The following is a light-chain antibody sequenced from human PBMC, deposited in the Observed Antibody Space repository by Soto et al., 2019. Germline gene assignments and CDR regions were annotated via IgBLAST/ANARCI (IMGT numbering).Light chain of an antibody. Sequence: EIVLTQSPGTLSLSPGERATLSCRASQSISSSYLAWYQRRPGQAPRLLIYGASSRAAGVADRFSGSGSGTDFTLTISRLEPEDFAVYYCQQYCSSPKYTFGQGTMLEIK. J-gene: IGKJ2*01. V-gene: IGKV3-20*01. CDR3: QQYCSSPKYT. CDR2: GAS. CDR1: QSISSSY.